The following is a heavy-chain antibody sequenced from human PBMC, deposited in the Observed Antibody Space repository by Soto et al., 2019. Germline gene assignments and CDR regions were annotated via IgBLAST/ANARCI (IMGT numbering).Heavy chain of an antibody. CDR1: GASITGDY. D-gene: IGHD3-16*01. J-gene: IGHJ4*02. V-gene: IGHV4-59*01. CDR2: ISYTGTT. CDR3: AGFPPKTRGSSGGEFDR. Sequence: SETLSLTCSVSGASITGDYWGWIRQPPGKGLEFVGWISYTGTTNYHPSLKSRVTMSIDTSKNQLSLKLTSVTAADTAVYYCAGFPPKTRGSSGGEFDRWGQGTLVTVSS.